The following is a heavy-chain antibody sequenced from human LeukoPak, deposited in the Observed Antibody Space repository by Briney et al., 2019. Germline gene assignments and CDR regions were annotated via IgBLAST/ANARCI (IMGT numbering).Heavy chain of an antibody. CDR3: ARRAVGNSYYYSMDV. V-gene: IGHV1-8*01. J-gene: IGHJ6*03. Sequence: SVKVSCKASGYTFISYDINWVRQVTGQGLEWMGWMTPNSGNTGYAQKFQGRVTITRNTSISTAFMELSSLRSEDTAVYYCARRAVGNSYYYSMDVWGKGTTVTVSS. D-gene: IGHD6-19*01. CDR1: GYTFISYD. CDR2: MTPNSGNT.